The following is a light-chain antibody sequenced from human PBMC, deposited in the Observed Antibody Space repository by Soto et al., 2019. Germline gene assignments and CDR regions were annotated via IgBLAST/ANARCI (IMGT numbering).Light chain of an antibody. Sequence: ENVLTQSPDTLSLSPGERATLSCRASQSVSTPYLAWYQQRPGQAPRLLIYSTSTRASGIPDRFRGSGSGTDFTLTISRLEPEDFAVYYCQQYGSSLWTFVQGTKVEIK. CDR1: QSVSTPY. CDR2: STS. J-gene: IGKJ1*01. V-gene: IGKV3-20*01. CDR3: QQYGSSLWT.